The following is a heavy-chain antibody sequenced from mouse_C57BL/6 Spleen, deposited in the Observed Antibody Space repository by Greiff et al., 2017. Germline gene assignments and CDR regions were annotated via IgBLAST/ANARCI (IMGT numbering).Heavy chain of an antibody. V-gene: IGHV14-2*01. J-gene: IGHJ3*01. CDR3: ASRRGSSYPFAY. CDR2: IDPEDGET. CDR1: GFNIKDYY. D-gene: IGHD1-1*01. Sequence: VQLQQSGAELVKPGASVKLSCTASGFNIKDYYMDWVKQRTEQGLEWIGRIDPEDGETKYAPKFQGKATITADTSSNTAYLQLSSLTSEDTAVYYCASRRGSSYPFAYWGQGTLVTVSA.